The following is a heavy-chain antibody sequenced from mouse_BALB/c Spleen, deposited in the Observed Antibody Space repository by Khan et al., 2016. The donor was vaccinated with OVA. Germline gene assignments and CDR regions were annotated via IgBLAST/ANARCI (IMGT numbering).Heavy chain of an antibody. J-gene: IGHJ2*01. CDR2: ISYSGNT. V-gene: IGHV3-2*02. D-gene: IGHD3-2*02. Sequence: EVQLVESGPGLVKPSQSLSLTYTVTGYSITSDYAWNWIRQFPGNKLEWMGYISYSGNTKYNPSLKSRISITRDTSKNQFFLQLNFVTIEDTATYYGARIQGGDFDYWGQGTTLTVSS. CDR1: GYSITSDYA. CDR3: ARIQGGDFDY.